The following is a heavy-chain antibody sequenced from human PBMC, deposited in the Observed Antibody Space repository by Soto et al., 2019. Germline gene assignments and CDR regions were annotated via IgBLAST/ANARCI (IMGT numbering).Heavy chain of an antibody. Sequence: QVQLRQSGPGLVKPSQTLSLTCTVSGVSISSGDFYWRWIRQPPGKGLEWIGYTYHTGSSQYHPSLRGRVAFSMDTSKNQCSLEMRSVTAADTAMYYSGRDVLDTTVDYYCDYLRQGSMVTLAS. CDR3: GRDVLDTTVDYYCDY. CDR2: TYHTGSS. CDR1: GVSISSGDFY. J-gene: IGHJ4*02. V-gene: IGHV4-30-4*01. D-gene: IGHD4-17*01.